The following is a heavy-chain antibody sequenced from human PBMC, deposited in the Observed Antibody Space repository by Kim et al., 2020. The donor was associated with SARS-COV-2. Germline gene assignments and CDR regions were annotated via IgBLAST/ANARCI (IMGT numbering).Heavy chain of an antibody. J-gene: IGHJ6*02. V-gene: IGHV3-30*18. Sequence: GGSLRLSCAASGFTFSSYGMHWVRQAPGKGLEWVAVISYDGSNKYYADSVKGRFTISRDNSKNTLYLQMNSLRAEDTAVYYCAKDPSWLQFFDSDGMDVWGQGTTVTVSS. CDR2: ISYDGSNK. CDR3: AKDPSWLQFFDSDGMDV. D-gene: IGHD5-12*01. CDR1: GFTFSSYG.